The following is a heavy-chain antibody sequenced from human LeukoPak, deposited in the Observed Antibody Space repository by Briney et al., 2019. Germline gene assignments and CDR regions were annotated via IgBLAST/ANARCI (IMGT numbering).Heavy chain of an antibody. CDR1: GYTFIGYY. Sequence: ASVKVSCKASGYTFIGYYMHWVRQAPGQGLEWMGRINPNSGATKYAQKFEGRVTMTRDTTSNTAHMELSRLRSDDTAVYYCARDSYRRILTTLGADYTSQLDPWGEGTLVTFSS. CDR3: ARDSYRRILTTLGADYTSQLDP. CDR2: INPNSGAT. J-gene: IGHJ5*02. V-gene: IGHV1-2*06. D-gene: IGHD2-15*01.